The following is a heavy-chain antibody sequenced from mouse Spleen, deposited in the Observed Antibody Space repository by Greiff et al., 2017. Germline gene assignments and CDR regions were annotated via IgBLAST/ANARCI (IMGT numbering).Heavy chain of an antibody. Sequence: QVQLQQPGAELVKPGASVKLSCKASGYTFTSYWMHWVKQRPGQGLEWIGMIHPNSGSTNYNEKFKSKATLTVDKSSSTAYMQLSSLTSEDSAVYYCARETDLGPLYYFDYWGQGTTLTVSS. V-gene: IGHV1-64*01. CDR3: ARETDLGPLYYFDY. CDR2: IHPNSGST. D-gene: IGHD4-1*01. J-gene: IGHJ2*01. CDR1: GYTFTSYW.